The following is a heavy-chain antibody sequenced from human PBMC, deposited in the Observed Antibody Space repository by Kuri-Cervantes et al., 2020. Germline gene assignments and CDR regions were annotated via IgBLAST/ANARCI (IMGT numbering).Heavy chain of an antibody. J-gene: IGHJ4*02. CDR2: IRGKGNGGTP. D-gene: IGHD6-6*01. CDR1: GFIFGNYA. CDR3: AREGEYSSSSGLTP. V-gene: IGHV3-49*04. Sequence: GGSLRLSCTGSGFIFGNYAISWVRQAPGTGLEWVGFIRGKGNGGTPEYAASVKGRFTISRDDSKSIAYLHMNSLKTEDTAVYYCAREGEYSSSSGLTPWGQGTLVTVSS.